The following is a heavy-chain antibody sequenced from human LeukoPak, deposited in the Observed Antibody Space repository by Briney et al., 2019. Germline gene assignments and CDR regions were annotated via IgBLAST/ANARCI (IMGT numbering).Heavy chain of an antibody. CDR1: GFTFSSYE. CDR2: ISSSGSTI. Sequence: GSLILSCAASGFTFSSYEMNWVRQAPGKGLEWVSYISSSGSTIYYADSVKGRFSISRDNAKNSLYLQMNSLRAEDTAVYYCARDDIVPTISQVPYGMDVWGKGTTVTVSS. D-gene: IGHD5-12*01. CDR3: ARDDIVPTISQVPYGMDV. V-gene: IGHV3-48*03. J-gene: IGHJ6*04.